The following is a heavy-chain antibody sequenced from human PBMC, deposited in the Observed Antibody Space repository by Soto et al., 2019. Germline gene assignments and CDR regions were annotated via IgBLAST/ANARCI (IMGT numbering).Heavy chain of an antibody. CDR2: IYYSGST. CDR1: GGSISSGDYY. Sequence: QVQLQESGPGLVKPSQTLSLTCTVSGGSISSGDYYWSWIRQPPGQGLEWIGYIYYSGSTYYNPSLKSRVTISVVTSKNQFSLNLSYVTAAETAVYYCARERPEGSRLDPWGQGTLVTVSS. J-gene: IGHJ5*02. D-gene: IGHD6-13*01. CDR3: ARERPEGSRLDP. V-gene: IGHV4-30-4*01.